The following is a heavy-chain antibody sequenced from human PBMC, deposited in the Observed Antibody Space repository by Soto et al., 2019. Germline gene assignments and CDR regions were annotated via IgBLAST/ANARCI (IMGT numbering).Heavy chain of an antibody. J-gene: IGHJ4*02. D-gene: IGHD6-13*01. CDR1: GVSISSHDW. CDR3: ATRDNSRFY. Sequence: QVQLQESGPGLVKPSGTLSLTCAVSGVSISSHDWWTWVRQPPGKGLEWIGESNQSGNTNYNSSLESRVTISVDKSKNQFSLKLSSVTVADTAVYYCATRDNSRFYWGQGTLVTVSS. CDR2: SNQSGNT. V-gene: IGHV4-4*02.